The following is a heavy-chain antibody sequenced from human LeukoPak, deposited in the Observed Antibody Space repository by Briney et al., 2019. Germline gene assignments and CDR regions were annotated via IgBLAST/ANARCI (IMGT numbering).Heavy chain of an antibody. D-gene: IGHD3-3*01. CDR3: AKLTAILGVEDY. Sequence: PGGSLRLSCAASGFTFSSYGMHWVRQAPGKGLEWVAVISYDGSNKYYADSVKGRFTISRDNSKNTLYLQMNSLRAEDTAVYYCAKLTAILGVEDYWGQGTLVTVSS. CDR1: GFTFSSYG. J-gene: IGHJ4*02. V-gene: IGHV3-30*18. CDR2: ISYDGSNK.